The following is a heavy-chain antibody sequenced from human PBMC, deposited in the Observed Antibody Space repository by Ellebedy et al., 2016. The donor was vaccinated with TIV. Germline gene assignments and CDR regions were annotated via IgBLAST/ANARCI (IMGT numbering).Heavy chain of an antibody. CDR1: GGTFNSHT. V-gene: IGHV1-69*06. D-gene: IGHD1-26*01. J-gene: IGHJ4*02. CDR3: ARGGRYSGSYNFDH. CDR2: IIPIFDTA. Sequence: AASAKVSCKASGGTFNSHTICWVRQAPGEGLEWMGGIIPIFDTANYAQKFRGRVTFTADKSTSTAYMDLSSLTAEDTAVYYCARGGRYSGSYNFDHWGQGSLVTVSS.